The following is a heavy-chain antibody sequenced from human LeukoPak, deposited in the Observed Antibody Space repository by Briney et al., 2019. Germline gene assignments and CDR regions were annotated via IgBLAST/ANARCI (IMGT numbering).Heavy chain of an antibody. CDR1: GGSFSGYY. V-gene: IGHV4-34*01. J-gene: IGHJ6*03. CDR2: INHSGST. D-gene: IGHD6-19*01. Sequence: SETLSLTCAVYGGSFSGYYWSWIRQPPGKGLEWIGEINHSGSTDYNPSLKSRVTISVDTSKNQFSLKLSSVTAADTAVYYCARSGYSSGWPLDYYYMDVWGKGTTVTISS. CDR3: ARSGYSSGWPLDYYYMDV.